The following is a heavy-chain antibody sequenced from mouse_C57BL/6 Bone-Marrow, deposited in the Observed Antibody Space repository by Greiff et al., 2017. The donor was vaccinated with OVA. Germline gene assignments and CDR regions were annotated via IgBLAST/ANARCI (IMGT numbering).Heavy chain of an antibody. CDR3: ARHWDYSNYGYYFDY. V-gene: IGHV5-9*01. CDR1: GFTFSSYT. CDR2: ISGGGGNT. Sequence: EVKLMESGGGLVKPGGSLKLSCAASGFTFSSYTMSWVRQTPEKRLEWVATISGGGGNTYYPDSVKGRFTISRDHAKNTLYLQMSSLRSEDTALYYCARHWDYSNYGYYFDYWGQGTTLTVSS. D-gene: IGHD2-5*01. J-gene: IGHJ2*01.